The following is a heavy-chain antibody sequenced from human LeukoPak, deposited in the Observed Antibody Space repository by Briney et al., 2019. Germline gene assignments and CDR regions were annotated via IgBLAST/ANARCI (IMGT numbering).Heavy chain of an antibody. D-gene: IGHD3-22*01. CDR3: ARGTRRKNYYYDSSGYSLYNWFDP. V-gene: IGHV4-39*07. CDR2: INHSGST. CDR1: GGSISSGGYY. J-gene: IGHJ5*02. Sequence: PSETPSLTCTVSGGSISSGGYYWSWIRQPPGKGLQWIVEINHSGSTNYNPSLKSRVTISVDTSKNQFSLKLSSVTAADTAVYYCARGTRRKNYYYDSSGYSLYNWFDPWGQGTLVTVSS.